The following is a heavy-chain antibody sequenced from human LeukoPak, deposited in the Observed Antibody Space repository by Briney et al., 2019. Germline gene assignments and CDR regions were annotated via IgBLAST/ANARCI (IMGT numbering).Heavy chain of an antibody. J-gene: IGHJ4*02. CDR3: AGVGITYYYDSSGYPYFDY. D-gene: IGHD3-22*01. Sequence: SETLSLTCAVYGGSFSGYYWSWIRQPQGKGLEWIGEINHSGSTNYNPSLKSRVTISVDTSKNQFSLKLSSVTAADTAVYYCAGVGITYYYDSSGYPYFDYWGQGTLVTVSS. CDR1: GGSFSGYY. V-gene: IGHV4-34*01. CDR2: INHSGST.